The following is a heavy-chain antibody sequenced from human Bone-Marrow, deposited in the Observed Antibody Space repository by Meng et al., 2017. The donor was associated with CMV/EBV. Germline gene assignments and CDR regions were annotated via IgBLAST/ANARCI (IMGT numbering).Heavy chain of an antibody. CDR1: GFTFSSYS. V-gene: IGHV3-21*01. CDR3: VGGSPRDAFDI. Sequence: GESLKISCAASGFTFSSYSMNWVRQAPGKGLEWVSSISSSSSYIYYADSVKGRFTISRDNAKNSLYLQMNSLRSEDTAVYYCVGGSPRDAFDIWGHGTMVTVSS. J-gene: IGHJ3*02. D-gene: IGHD1-26*01. CDR2: ISSSSSYI.